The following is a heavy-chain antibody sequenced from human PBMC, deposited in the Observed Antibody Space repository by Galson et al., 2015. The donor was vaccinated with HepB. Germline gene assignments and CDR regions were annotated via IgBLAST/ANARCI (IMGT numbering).Heavy chain of an antibody. V-gene: IGHV1-3*01. CDR1: GYNFTNYA. CDR2: INPGRGNT. J-gene: IGHJ3*02. CDR3: ARGEWTISVGGVGSFNI. Sequence: VKVSCKASGYNFTNYAVHWVRLAPGPRLEWVGWINPGRGNTKYSENFQGRVTMTRATSSDTAHLNINRLRSEDTATYFCARGEWTISVGGVGSFNIWGQGTMDTVST. D-gene: IGHD6-19*01.